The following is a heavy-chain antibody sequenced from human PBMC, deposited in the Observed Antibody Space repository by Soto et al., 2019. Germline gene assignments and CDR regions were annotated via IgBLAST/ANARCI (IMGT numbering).Heavy chain of an antibody. J-gene: IGHJ4*02. V-gene: IGHV3-7*02. CDR1: GFTFSSNW. CDR2: VNQDGSGR. Sequence: EVQLVESGGDLVQPGGSLRLSCAASGFTFSSNWMSWVRQAAGQGLEWVANVNQDGSGRYYVDSVKGRFTISRDNAKNSLYLQMNSLKAEXTXXXXXXXXXXXXXXWGYWGQGTLVIVSS. D-gene: IGHD3-16*01. CDR3: XXXXXXXXXWGY.